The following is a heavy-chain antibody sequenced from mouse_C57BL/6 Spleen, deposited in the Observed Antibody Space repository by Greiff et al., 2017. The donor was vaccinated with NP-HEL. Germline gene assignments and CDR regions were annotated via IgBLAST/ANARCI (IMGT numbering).Heavy chain of an antibody. V-gene: IGHV1-18*01. J-gene: IGHJ1*03. D-gene: IGHD1-1*01. CDR1: GYTFTDYN. CDR3: ARIIYYYCSSYWYFDV. CDR2: INPNNGGT. Sequence: EVQLQQSGPELVKPGASVKIPCKASGYTFTDYNMDWVKQSHGKSLEWIGDINPNNGGTLYNQKCKGKPTLTVDKTASTAYMELRSLTSEDPAVYYCARIIYYYCSSYWYFDVWGTVTTVTVSS.